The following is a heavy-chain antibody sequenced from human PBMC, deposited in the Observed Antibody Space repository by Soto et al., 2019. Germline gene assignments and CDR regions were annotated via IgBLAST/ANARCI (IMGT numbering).Heavy chain of an antibody. J-gene: IGHJ4*02. Sequence: QLQLQESGPGLVKPSETLSLTCTVSGGSISSRSHYWGWIRQSPGKHLEWIGSSYYRGSTHYNPSLKTRVTISVDTSKNQVFLKVXSXXXXXXXXYYXATADGFGVVTPFFEYWGQGILVTVSS. CDR3: ATADGFGVVTPFFEY. CDR1: GGSISSRSHY. CDR2: SYYRGST. V-gene: IGHV4-39*01. D-gene: IGHD3-3*01.